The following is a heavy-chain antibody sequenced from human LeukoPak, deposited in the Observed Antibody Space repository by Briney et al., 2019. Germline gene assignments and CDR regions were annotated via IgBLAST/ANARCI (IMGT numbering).Heavy chain of an antibody. Sequence: GGSLRLSCAASGFTFTSYAMGWVRQAPGKGLEWVSTISSSGESTYYAYSVKGRFIISRDNSKNTLYLQMSSLRAEDTAVYYCAKGGSSWSRFDYWGQGTLVTVSS. CDR2: ISSSGEST. CDR3: AKGGSSWSRFDY. V-gene: IGHV3-23*01. D-gene: IGHD6-13*01. CDR1: GFTFTSYA. J-gene: IGHJ4*02.